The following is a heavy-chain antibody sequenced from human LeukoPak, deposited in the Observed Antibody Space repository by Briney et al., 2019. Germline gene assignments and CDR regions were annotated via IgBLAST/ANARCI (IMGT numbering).Heavy chain of an antibody. D-gene: IGHD5-18*01. CDR3: AREDTAIGY. Sequence: SETLSLTCAVSGGSFSGYYWSWIRQPPGKGLEWIGEINHSGSTNYNPSLKSRVTISVDTSKNQFSLKLSSVTAADTAVYYCAREDTAIGYWGQGTLVTVSS. J-gene: IGHJ4*02. CDR1: GGSFSGYY. V-gene: IGHV4-34*01. CDR2: INHSGST.